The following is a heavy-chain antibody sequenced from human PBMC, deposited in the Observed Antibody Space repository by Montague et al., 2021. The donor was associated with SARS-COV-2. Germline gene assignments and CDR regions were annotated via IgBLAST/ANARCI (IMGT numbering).Heavy chain of an antibody. CDR1: GASINSGTYY. CDR3: ARDFRDGYASV. CDR2: FFTSGSI. D-gene: IGHD5-24*01. Sequence: ILSLTCSVSGASINSGTYYWSWIRQSAGRGLERIGRFFTSGSINYNPSLKSRVTISLESSRKVFSLNPTSVTAADTAVYYCARDFRDGYASVWGQGTLVIVSS. J-gene: IGHJ3*01. V-gene: IGHV4-61*02.